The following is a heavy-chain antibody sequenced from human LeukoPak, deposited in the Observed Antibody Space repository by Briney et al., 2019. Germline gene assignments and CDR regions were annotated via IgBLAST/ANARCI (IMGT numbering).Heavy chain of an antibody. CDR3: ARALFNCSSTSCYYYMDV. J-gene: IGHJ6*03. D-gene: IGHD2-2*01. V-gene: IGHV4-34*01. Sequence: KPSETLSLTCAVYGGSFSGYYWSWIRQPPGKGLEWIGEINHSGSTNYNPSLKSRVTISVDTSKNQFSLKLSSVTAADTAVYYCARALFNCSSTSCYYYMDVWGKGTTVTVSS. CDR1: GGSFSGYY. CDR2: INHSGST.